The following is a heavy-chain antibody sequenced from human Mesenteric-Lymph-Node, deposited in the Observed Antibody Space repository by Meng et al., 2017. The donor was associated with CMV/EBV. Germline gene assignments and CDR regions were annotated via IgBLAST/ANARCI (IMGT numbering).Heavy chain of an antibody. Sequence: ASVKVSCKASGFSFMSYYIHWVRQAPGQGLEWMGIINPSGGSTSYAQKFQGRVTMTRDTSTTTVYMELSSLKSEDTAVYYCAGCSGGSCYYYYYYGMDVWGQGTTVTVSS. CDR1: GFSFMSYY. J-gene: IGHJ6*02. D-gene: IGHD2-15*01. CDR3: AGCSGGSCYYYYYYGMDV. V-gene: IGHV1-46*01. CDR2: INPSGGST.